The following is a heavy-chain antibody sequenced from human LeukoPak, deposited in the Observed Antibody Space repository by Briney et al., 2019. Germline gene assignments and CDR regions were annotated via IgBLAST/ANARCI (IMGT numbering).Heavy chain of an antibody. CDR1: GYSISSSNW. Sequence: SETLSLTCAVSGYSISSSNWWGWIRQPPGKGLEWIGEINHSGSTNYNPSLKSRVTISVDTSKNQFSLKLSSVTAADTAVYYCAAWIQLGYYFDYWGQGTLVTVSS. V-gene: IGHV4-28*01. J-gene: IGHJ4*02. D-gene: IGHD5-18*01. CDR2: INHSGST. CDR3: AAWIQLGYYFDY.